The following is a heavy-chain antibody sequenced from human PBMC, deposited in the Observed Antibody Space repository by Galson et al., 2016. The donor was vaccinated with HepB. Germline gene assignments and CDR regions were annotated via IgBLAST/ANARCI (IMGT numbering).Heavy chain of an antibody. CDR2: ISGSGGIR. Sequence: SLRLSCAASGFTFNSYAMNWVRQAAGKGLEWVSLISGSGGIRHYADSVKGRFTNSRDNSENTVYSQMNSLRAEDTAVYYRAKDTNPGGYAPHDWGQGTLVSVSS. CDR3: AKDTNPGGYAPHD. J-gene: IGHJ4*02. CDR1: GFTFNSYA. V-gene: IGHV3-23*01. D-gene: IGHD2-2*01.